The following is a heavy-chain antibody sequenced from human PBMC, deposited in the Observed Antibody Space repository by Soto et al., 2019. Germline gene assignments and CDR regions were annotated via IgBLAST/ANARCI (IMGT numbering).Heavy chain of an antibody. Sequence: QLQLQESGSGLVKPSQTLSLTCAVSGGSTSSGGYSWSWLRQPPGKGLEWIGYISHSGSTYYNPSLTSRGTISVDTSKKQFSLRLSSVTAADTAVYYCARGGLLPDYWGQGTLVTVSS. CDR3: ARGGLLPDY. CDR2: ISHSGST. D-gene: IGHD6-19*01. J-gene: IGHJ4*02. CDR1: GGSTSSGGYS. V-gene: IGHV4-30-2*01.